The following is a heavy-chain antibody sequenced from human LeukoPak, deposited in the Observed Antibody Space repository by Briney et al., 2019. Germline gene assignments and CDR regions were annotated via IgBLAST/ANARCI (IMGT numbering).Heavy chain of an antibody. V-gene: IGHV4-34*01. CDR1: GGSFSDYY. J-gene: IGHJ4*02. Sequence: PSETLSLTCAVFGGSFSDYYWTWIRQPPGKGLEWIGEINHSGSTIYNPSLKSRVTISVDTSKNQFSLKLSSVTAADTAVYYCARRRGYSYGYYFDYWGQGTLVTVSS. CDR2: INHSGST. CDR3: ARRRGYSYGYYFDY. D-gene: IGHD5-18*01.